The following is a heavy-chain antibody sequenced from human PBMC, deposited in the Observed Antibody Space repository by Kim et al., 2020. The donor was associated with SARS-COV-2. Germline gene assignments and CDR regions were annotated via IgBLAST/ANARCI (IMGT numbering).Heavy chain of an antibody. J-gene: IGHJ6*02. CDR2: IYYSGST. CDR3: ARDHPPVSGSGTYGMDV. D-gene: IGHD3-10*01. Sequence: SETLSLTCTVSGGSISSYYWSWIRQPPGKGLEWIGYIYYSGSTNYNPSLKSRVTISVDTSKNQFSLKLSSVTAADTAVYYCARDHPPVSGSGTYGMDVWGQGTTVTVSS. V-gene: IGHV4-59*01. CDR1: GGSISSYY.